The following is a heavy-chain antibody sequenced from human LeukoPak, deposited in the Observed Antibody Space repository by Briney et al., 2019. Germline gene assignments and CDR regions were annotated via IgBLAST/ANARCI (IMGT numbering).Heavy chain of an antibody. V-gene: IGHV3-23*01. D-gene: IGHD6-13*01. CDR2: ISGSGGST. J-gene: IGHJ4*02. CDR3: AKGAQQLVYWVGY. CDR1: RFTFNNYA. Sequence: GGSLRLSCAASRFTFNNYAMSWVRQAPGKGLEWVSVISGSGGSTYYADSVKGRFTISRDNSKDTLYLQMNSLRAEDTAVYYCAKGAQQLVYWVGYWGQGTLVTVSS.